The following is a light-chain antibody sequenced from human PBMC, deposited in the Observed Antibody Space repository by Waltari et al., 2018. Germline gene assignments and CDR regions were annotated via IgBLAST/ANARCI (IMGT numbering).Light chain of an antibody. Sequence: DIVMTQSPRSLTVTPGEPASISCKSSQSLVYTNGYNYLDWHIKKPGQSPQLLIYLASNRASGGPDRFSGSASGTEYTLNIRRVEPEDVGVYYCMQVLQAPFICGPGTKVDIK. CDR2: LAS. CDR3: MQVLQAPFI. CDR1: QSLVYTNGYNY. J-gene: IGKJ3*01. V-gene: IGKV2-28*01.